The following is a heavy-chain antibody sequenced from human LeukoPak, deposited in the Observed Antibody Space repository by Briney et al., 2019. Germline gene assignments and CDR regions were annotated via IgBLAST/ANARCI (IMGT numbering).Heavy chain of an antibody. CDR1: GYTFTSYA. D-gene: IGHD3-22*01. CDR3: ARDHYDSSGYYW. V-gene: IGHV1-3*01. Sequence: ASVKVSCKASGYTFTSYAMHWVRQAPGQRLEWMGWINAGNGNTKYSQKFQGRVTITRDTSASTAYMELSSLRSEDTAVYYRARDHYDSSGYYWWGQGTLVTVSS. J-gene: IGHJ4*02. CDR2: INAGNGNT.